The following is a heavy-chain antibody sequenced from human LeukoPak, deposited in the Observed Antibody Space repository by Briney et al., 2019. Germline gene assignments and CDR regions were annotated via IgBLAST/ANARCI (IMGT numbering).Heavy chain of an antibody. V-gene: IGHV1-69*13. Sequence: GASVKVSCKPSGGTFYNYTISWVRQAPGQGLEWMGGIIPIFGTANYAQKFQGRVTITADESTSTAYMELSSLRSEDTAVYYCARVSYSNYSYAFDIWGQGTMVTVSS. CDR3: ARVSYSNYSYAFDI. CDR1: GGTFYNYT. J-gene: IGHJ3*02. CDR2: IIPIFGTA. D-gene: IGHD4-11*01.